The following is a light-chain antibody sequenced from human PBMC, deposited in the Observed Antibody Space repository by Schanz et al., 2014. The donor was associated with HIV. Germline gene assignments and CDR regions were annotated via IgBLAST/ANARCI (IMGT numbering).Light chain of an antibody. J-gene: IGLJ2*01. CDR2: DVN. Sequence: QSALTQPPSASGSPGQSVTISCTGTSSDVGAYNYVSWYQQHPGKAPKLMIYDVNIRPSGVSNRFSGSKSGNTASLTISGLQAEDEADYYCSSFTRGTTPVIFGGGTKLTVL. CDR3: SSFTRGTTPVI. CDR1: SSDVGAYNY. V-gene: IGLV2-14*03.